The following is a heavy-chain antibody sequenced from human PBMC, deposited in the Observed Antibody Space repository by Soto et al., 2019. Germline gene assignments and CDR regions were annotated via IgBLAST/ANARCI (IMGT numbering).Heavy chain of an antibody. D-gene: IGHD3-16*01. Sequence: QITLKESGPTLVTPTQTLRLTCTFSGFSLSTSGVGVGWIRQPPGKALEWLALIYWDDDKRYSPSLKSRLTITKDTSKNQVVLTMTNMDPVDTATYYCAHSLYDYVWGTNWFDPWGQGTLVTVSS. J-gene: IGHJ5*02. CDR3: AHSLYDYVWGTNWFDP. V-gene: IGHV2-5*02. CDR2: IYWDDDK. CDR1: GFSLSTSGVG.